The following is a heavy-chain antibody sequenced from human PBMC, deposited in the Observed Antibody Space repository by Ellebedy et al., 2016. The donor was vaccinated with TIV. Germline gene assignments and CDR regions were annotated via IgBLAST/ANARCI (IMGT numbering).Heavy chain of an antibody. J-gene: IGHJ3*02. V-gene: IGHV3-7*03. CDR1: GFTFSSYW. CDR3: ARDRIYPNDIFDM. Sequence: GESLKISXAASGFTFSSYWMSWVRQAPRKGLEWVANIKQDGSEKYYVDSVKGRFTISRDNAKNSLYLQMNSLRAEDTAVYFCARDRIYPNDIFDMWGQGTMVTVSS. D-gene: IGHD3-22*01. CDR2: IKQDGSEK.